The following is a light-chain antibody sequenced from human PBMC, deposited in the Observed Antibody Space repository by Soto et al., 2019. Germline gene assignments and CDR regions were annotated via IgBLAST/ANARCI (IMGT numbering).Light chain of an antibody. CDR1: QILLHITGETF. Sequence: DFVMAQTPLCLGVAPGQPSAVSCKSSQILLHITGETFLLWYLQKTGQSPQXLIYEVSTRVSGVPDRLSGSGSGTDFTLEISRVEPDDVGIYYCMQSTQLPPTFGQGTRLEIK. CDR2: EVS. J-gene: IGKJ5*01. V-gene: IGKV2D-29*02. CDR3: MQSTQLPPT.